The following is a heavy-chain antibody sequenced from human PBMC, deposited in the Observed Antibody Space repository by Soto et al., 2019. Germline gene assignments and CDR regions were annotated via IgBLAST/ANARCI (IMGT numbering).Heavy chain of an antibody. CDR2: IYPGDSAT. Sequence: GESLKISCKVSVSTFSKYWIAWVRQKPGKGLEWMGIIYPGDSATRYSPSFQGQVTISADNSISTASLRWSSLKASDTAMYYCARTYFFDAGPYYSDSWGQGTLVTVS. J-gene: IGHJ5*01. D-gene: IGHD3-22*01. V-gene: IGHV5-51*01. CDR1: VSTFSKYW. CDR3: ARTYFFDAGPYYSDS.